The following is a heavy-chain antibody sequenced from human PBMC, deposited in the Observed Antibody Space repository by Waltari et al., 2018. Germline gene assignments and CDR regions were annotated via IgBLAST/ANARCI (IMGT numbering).Heavy chain of an antibody. D-gene: IGHD3-22*01. CDR1: GGSVSSGSYY. CDR2: IYYSGST. CDR3: AREGQRYYYDSSGDAFDI. Sequence: QVQLQESGPGLVKPSETLSLPCTVSGGSVSSGSYYWSWLRHPPGQGLEWIGYIYYSGSTNYNPSLKSRVTISVDTSKNQFSLKLSSVTAADTAVYYCAREGQRYYYDSSGDAFDIWGQGTMVTVSS. V-gene: IGHV4-61*01. J-gene: IGHJ3*02.